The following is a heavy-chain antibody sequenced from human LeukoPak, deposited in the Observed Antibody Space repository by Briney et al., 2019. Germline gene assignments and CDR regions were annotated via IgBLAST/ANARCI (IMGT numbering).Heavy chain of an antibody. CDR2: VNHSGST. J-gene: IGHJ4*02. Sequence: SETLSLTCAVYRGSFNGYYWSWIRQPPGKGLEWIGEVNHSGSTNYNPSLKSRVTVSVDTSKNQFSLKLSSVTAADTAVYYCARASYCTNGVCWWDYWGQGTLVTLSS. D-gene: IGHD2-8*01. CDR3: ARASYCTNGVCWWDY. V-gene: IGHV4-34*01. CDR1: RGSFNGYY.